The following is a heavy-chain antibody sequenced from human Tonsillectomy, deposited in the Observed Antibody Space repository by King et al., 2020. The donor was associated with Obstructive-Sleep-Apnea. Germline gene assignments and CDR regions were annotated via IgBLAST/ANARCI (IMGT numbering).Heavy chain of an antibody. Sequence: VQLVESGGGLVKPGGSLRLSCAASGFTFSSYSMNWVRQAPGKGLEWVSSISSSSSYIYYADSVQGRFTISRDNAKNSLYLQMNSLRAEDTAVYYCAREGYYDSSGYPRRGNAFDIWGQGTMVTVSS. J-gene: IGHJ3*02. V-gene: IGHV3-21*01. CDR3: AREGYYDSSGYPRRGNAFDI. D-gene: IGHD3-22*01. CDR1: GFTFSSYS. CDR2: ISSSSSYI.